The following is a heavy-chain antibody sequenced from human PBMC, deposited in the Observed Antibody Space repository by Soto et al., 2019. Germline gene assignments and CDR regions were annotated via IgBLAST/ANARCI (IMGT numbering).Heavy chain of an antibody. CDR1: GFTFSSYW. CDR3: ARDPADYDFWSGYDY. Sequence: GGSLRLSCAASGFTFSSYWMSWVRQAPGKGLEWVANIKQDGSEKYYVDSVKGRFTISRDNAKNSLYLQMNSLRAEDTAVYYCARDPADYDFWSGYDYLGQGTLVTVSS. CDR2: IKQDGSEK. D-gene: IGHD3-3*01. V-gene: IGHV3-7*03. J-gene: IGHJ4*02.